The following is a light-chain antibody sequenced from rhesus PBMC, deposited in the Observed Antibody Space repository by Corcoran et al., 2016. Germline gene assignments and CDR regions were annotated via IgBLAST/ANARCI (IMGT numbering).Light chain of an antibody. CDR1: QGISDY. CDR3: LQGYSSPLT. Sequence: DIQMTQSPSSLSASVGDRATITCRASQGISDYVSWYQQKPGETPKRLIYAASTLESGAPSRFSGSGSWTDFTLTISNLQPEDFATYYCLQGYSSPLTFGGGTKVEIK. CDR2: AAS. V-gene: IGKV1-36*02. J-gene: IGKJ4*01.